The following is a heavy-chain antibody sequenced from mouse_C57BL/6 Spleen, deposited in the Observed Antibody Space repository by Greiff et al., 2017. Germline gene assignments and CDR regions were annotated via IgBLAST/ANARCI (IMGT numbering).Heavy chain of an antibody. CDR1: GFTFSSSA. CDR3: TRDWLLRYFDV. J-gene: IGHJ1*03. D-gene: IGHD2-3*01. CDR2: ISSGGDYI. Sequence: EVKVVESGEGLVKPGGSLKLSCAASGFTFSSSAMSWVRQTPEKRLEWVAYISSGGDYIYYADTVKGRFTISRDNARNTLYLQMSSLKSEDTAMYYCTRDWLLRYFDVWGTGTTVTVSS. V-gene: IGHV5-9-1*02.